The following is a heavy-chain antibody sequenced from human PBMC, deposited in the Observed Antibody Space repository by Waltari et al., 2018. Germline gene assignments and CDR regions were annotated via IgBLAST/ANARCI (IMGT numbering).Heavy chain of an antibody. Sequence: QLQLQESGPGLVKLSETLSLTCTVSGASVSSRIHYWGWFRRSPGKGLEWIGSITHSGGAYYKPSLRSRVTQLVDTSKNQFSLRVNSVTAADMALYYCARHMTTVTTSSFDYWGQGALVTVSS. CDR2: ITHSGGA. J-gene: IGHJ4*02. D-gene: IGHD4-17*01. V-gene: IGHV4-39*07. CDR3: ARHMTTVTTSSFDY. CDR1: GASVSSRIHY.